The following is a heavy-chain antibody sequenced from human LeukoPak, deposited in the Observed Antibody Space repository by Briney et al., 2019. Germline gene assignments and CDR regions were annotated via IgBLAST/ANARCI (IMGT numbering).Heavy chain of an antibody. D-gene: IGHD6-19*01. Sequence: PGGSLRLSCAASGFTFSGSAMHWVRQASGKGLEWVGRIRSKANSYATAYAASVKGRFTISRDDSKNTAYLQMNSLKTEDTAVYYCTITNAVAGTSYWGQGTLVTVSS. CDR1: GFTFSGSA. CDR3: TITNAVAGTSY. J-gene: IGHJ4*02. V-gene: IGHV3-73*01. CDR2: IRSKANSYAT.